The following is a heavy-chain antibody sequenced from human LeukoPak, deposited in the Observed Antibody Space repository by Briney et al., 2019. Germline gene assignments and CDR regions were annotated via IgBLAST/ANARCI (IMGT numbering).Heavy chain of an antibody. Sequence: PGGSLRLSCAASGFTFSSYSMKWDRQAPGKGLEWVSSISSSSSYIYYADSVKGRLTIYRDNAKNSVYLQMNSLRAEDTAVYYCARGNTVYMAAADAFDIWGQGTMVTVSS. V-gene: IGHV3-21*01. CDR3: ARGNTVYMAAADAFDI. D-gene: IGHD6-13*01. J-gene: IGHJ3*02. CDR2: ISSSSSYI. CDR1: GFTFSSYS.